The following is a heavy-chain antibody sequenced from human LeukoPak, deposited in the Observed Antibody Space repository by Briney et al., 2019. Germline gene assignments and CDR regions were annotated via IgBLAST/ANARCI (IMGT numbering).Heavy chain of an antibody. D-gene: IGHD4-17*01. V-gene: IGHV1-18*01. CDR3: ARTFNGDYYYYYYMDV. CDR1: GYTFTSYG. Sequence: ASVKVSCKASGYTFTSYGISWVRQAPGQGLEWMGWISAYNGNTNYAQKLQGRVTMTTDTSTSTAYMELRSLRSKDTAVYYCARTFNGDYYYYYYMDVWGKGTTVTISS. CDR2: ISAYNGNT. J-gene: IGHJ6*03.